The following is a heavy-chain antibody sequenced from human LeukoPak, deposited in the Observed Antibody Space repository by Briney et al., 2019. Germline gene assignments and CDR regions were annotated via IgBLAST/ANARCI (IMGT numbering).Heavy chain of an antibody. D-gene: IGHD2-2*01. CDR3: ARIYQPSGYYYYYGMDV. CDR1: GYTFTGYY. J-gene: IGHJ6*02. V-gene: IGHV1-2*02. CDR2: INPNSGGT. Sequence: GASVKVSCKASGYTFTGYYMHWVRQAPGQGLEWMGWINPNSGGTNYAQKFQGRVTMTRDTSISTAYMELSRLRSDDTAVYYCARIYQPSGYYYYYGMDVWGQGTTVTVSS.